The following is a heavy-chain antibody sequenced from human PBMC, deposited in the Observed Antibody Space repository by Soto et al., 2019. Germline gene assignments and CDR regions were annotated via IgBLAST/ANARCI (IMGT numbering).Heavy chain of an antibody. CDR1: GFTFSSYS. D-gene: IGHD2-2*01. CDR2: ISSSSSYI. Sequence: PGVSMRLSCAACGFTFSSYSMNWVRQATGKGLEWVSSISSSSSYIYYADSMKGRFTISRENAKNSLYVQMIILRAEDTAVYYCGSFPPPYCSSTTCEFDMWGRDTLLTISS. J-gene: IGHJ2*01. V-gene: IGHV3-21*01. CDR3: GSFPPPYCSSTTCEFDM.